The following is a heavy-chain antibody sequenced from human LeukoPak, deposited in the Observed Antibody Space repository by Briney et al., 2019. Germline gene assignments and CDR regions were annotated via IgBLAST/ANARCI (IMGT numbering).Heavy chain of an antibody. J-gene: IGHJ3*02. Sequence: PGGSLRLSCAASGFTVSSNYMSWVRQAPGKGLEWVSVIYSGGTTYYADSVKGRFTISRDNSNNTLYLQMNSLRAEDTALYYCARGPVTRFEIWGQGTTVTVSS. CDR2: IYSGGTT. CDR1: GFTVSSNY. D-gene: IGHD4-17*01. V-gene: IGHV3-53*01. CDR3: ARGPVTRFEI.